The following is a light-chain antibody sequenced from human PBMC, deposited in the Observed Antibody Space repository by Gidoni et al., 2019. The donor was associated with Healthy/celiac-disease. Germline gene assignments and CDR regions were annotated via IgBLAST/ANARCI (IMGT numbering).Light chain of an antibody. CDR1: QSISSY. CDR2: AAS. J-gene: IGKJ2*01. CDR3: QQSYSTPYT. Sequence: IQMPQSPSSLSASVGDRVTITCRASQSISSYLNWYQQKPGKAPKLLIYAASSLQSGVPSRFRGSGSGTDFTLTISSLQPEDFATYYCQQSYSTPYTFGQGTKLEIK. V-gene: IGKV1-39*01.